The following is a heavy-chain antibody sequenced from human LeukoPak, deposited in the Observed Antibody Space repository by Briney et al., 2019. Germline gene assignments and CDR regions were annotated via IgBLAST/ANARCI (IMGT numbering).Heavy chain of an antibody. D-gene: IGHD1-26*01. Sequence: SETLSLTCTVSGGSVSSSSYYWGWIRQPPGKGLEWIGSIYYSGSTYYNPSLKSRVTISVDTSKNQFSLKLSSVTAADTAVYYCARDGIVGPNGHWGQGTLVTVSS. CDR1: GGSVSSSSYY. CDR2: IYYSGST. J-gene: IGHJ4*02. V-gene: IGHV4-39*07. CDR3: ARDGIVGPNGH.